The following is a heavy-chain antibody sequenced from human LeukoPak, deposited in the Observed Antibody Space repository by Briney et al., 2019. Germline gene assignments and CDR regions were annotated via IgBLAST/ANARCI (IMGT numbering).Heavy chain of an antibody. D-gene: IGHD2-15*01. CDR2: ISSSGSTI. CDR1: GFSISSYE. CDR3: ATDPLGYCTGGSCYRGYFQY. Sequence: GGSLRLSCAASGFSISSYEMNWVRQAPGKGLEWVSHISSSGSTIWHADSVKGRFTISRDSSKNTLYLQMNSLRTEDTAVYYCATDPLGYCTGGSCYRGYFQYWGQGTLVTVSS. J-gene: IGHJ1*01. V-gene: IGHV3-48*03.